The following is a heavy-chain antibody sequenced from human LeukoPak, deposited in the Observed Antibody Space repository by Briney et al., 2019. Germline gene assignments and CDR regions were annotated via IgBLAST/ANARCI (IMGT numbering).Heavy chain of an antibody. CDR3: ARTADWSYYYYYMDV. CDR1: GYTFTGYY. Sequence: ASVKVSCKASGYTFTGYYMHWVRQAPGQGLEWMGWINPNSGGTNYAQKFQGRVTMTRDTSISTAYMELSRLRSDDTAVYYCARTADWSYYYYYMDVWGKGTTVTVSS. D-gene: IGHD3-9*01. CDR2: INPNSGGT. J-gene: IGHJ6*03. V-gene: IGHV1-2*02.